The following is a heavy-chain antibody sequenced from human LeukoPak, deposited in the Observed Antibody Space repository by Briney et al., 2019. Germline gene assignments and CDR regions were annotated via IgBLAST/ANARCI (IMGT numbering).Heavy chain of an antibody. CDR3: VRHQGTTFDY. J-gene: IGHJ4*02. D-gene: IGHD1-1*01. CDR2: IKQDGSEK. CDR1: GFTFSSSW. Sequence: PGGSLRLSCAASGFTFSSSWMTWVRQAPGKGLEWVANIKQDGSEKYYVDSVKGRFTISRDSTKNSLYLQMNGLRAEDTAVYNCVRHQGTTFDYWGQGTLVTVSS. V-gene: IGHV3-7*01.